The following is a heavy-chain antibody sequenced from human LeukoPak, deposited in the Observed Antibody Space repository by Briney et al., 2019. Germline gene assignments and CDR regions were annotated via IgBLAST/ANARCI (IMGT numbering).Heavy chain of an antibody. D-gene: IGHD3-3*01. CDR3: ARDTIFGMVISPYYYYYMDV. J-gene: IGHJ6*03. V-gene: IGHV1-2*02. CDR1: GYTFTGYY. Sequence: ASVKVSCKASGYTFTGYYMHWVRQAPGQGLEWMGWINPNSGGTNYAQKFQGRVTMTRDTSISTAYMELSRLRSDDTAVYYCARDTIFGMVISPYYYYYMDVWGKGTTVTVSS. CDR2: INPNSGGT.